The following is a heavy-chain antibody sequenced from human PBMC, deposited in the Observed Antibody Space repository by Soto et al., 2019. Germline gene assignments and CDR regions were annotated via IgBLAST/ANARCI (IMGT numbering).Heavy chain of an antibody. D-gene: IGHD1-26*01. V-gene: IGHV4-39*01. Sequence: QLQLQESGPGLVKPSETLSLTCTVSGGSISSGTYFWGWIRQPPGKWLEWIGSIDYSGTTYYNTSLRARATISVDTSKNQFSLSLSSVTAADTAVYYCARHASNSGSYSEYFQHWGQGTLVTVSS. J-gene: IGHJ1*01. CDR1: GGSISSGTYF. CDR3: ARHASNSGSYSEYFQH. CDR2: IDYSGTT.